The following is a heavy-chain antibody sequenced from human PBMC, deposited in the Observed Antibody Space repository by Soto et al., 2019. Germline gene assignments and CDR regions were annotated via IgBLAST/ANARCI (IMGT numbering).Heavy chain of an antibody. CDR2: INPNSGGT. V-gene: IGHV1-2*02. D-gene: IGHD3-22*01. J-gene: IGHJ5*02. CDR1: RYTFTGYY. Sequence: QVQLVQSGAEVKKPVASVKVSCKASRYTFTGYYMHWVRQAPGQGLEWMGWINPNSGGTTYAQKFQGRVTMTRETSISTAYMELSRLRSDDTAVYYCARVGYYDSSGPDHWGQGTLVTVSS. CDR3: ARVGYYDSSGPDH.